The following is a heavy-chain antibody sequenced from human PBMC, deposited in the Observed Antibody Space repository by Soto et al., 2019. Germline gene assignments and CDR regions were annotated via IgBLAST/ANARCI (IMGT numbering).Heavy chain of an antibody. CDR3: ARDPLAAAGGSWVY. CDR2: IIPILGIA. V-gene: IGHV1-69*08. J-gene: IGHJ4*02. D-gene: IGHD6-13*01. CDR1: GGTFSSYT. Sequence: QVQLVQSGAEVKKPGSSVKVSCKASGGTFSSYTISWVRQAPGQGLEWMGRIIPILGIANYAQKFQGRVTITADKSTSTAYMELSSLRSEDTAVYYCARDPLAAAGGSWVYWGQGTLVTVSS.